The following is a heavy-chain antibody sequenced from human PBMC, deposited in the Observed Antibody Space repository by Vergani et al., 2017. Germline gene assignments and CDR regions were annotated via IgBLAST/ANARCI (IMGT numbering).Heavy chain of an antibody. Sequence: QVRLEESGPGLVKPSETLSLTCSVSGYSIGSGFYWAWLRQSPGEGLQWLTSIHNRWNTYHNPSLKSRVSVSLDTSKNQFSLKLSSVTAADTAVYYCARSLIGIVGKTDYWGQGTRVTVSS. J-gene: IGHJ4*02. CDR3: ARSLIGIVGKTDY. CDR1: GYSIGSGFY. D-gene: IGHD1-26*01. V-gene: IGHV4-38-2*01. CDR2: IHNRWNT.